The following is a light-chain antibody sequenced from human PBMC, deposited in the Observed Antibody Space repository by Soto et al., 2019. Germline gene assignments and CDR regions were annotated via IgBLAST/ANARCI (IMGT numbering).Light chain of an antibody. CDR2: GAS. CDR3: QQYGTPRSVT. V-gene: IGKV3-20*01. J-gene: IGKJ5*01. CDR1: QSVDSNY. Sequence: EIVLTNSPCTLALPPREEATRSCRASQSVDSNYLAWYQQKPGQTPRLIIYGASGRADGIPHRFSGSGFGTDFTLTISKVEPEDFAVYYCQQYGTPRSVTFGQGTRLEFK.